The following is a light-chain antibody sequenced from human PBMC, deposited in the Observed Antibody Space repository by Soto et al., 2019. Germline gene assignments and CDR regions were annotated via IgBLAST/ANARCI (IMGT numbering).Light chain of an antibody. J-gene: IGLJ1*01. CDR1: SSNTGSNT. Sequence: QSVLTKPPSASGTPGQRVTISCSGSSSNTGSNTVNWYQQLPGTAPKLLIYSNNQRPSGVPDRFSGSKSGTSASLAISGLQSEDEADYYCAAWDDSMNGYVLGNGTKVTVL. CDR3: AAWDDSMNGYV. CDR2: SNN. V-gene: IGLV1-44*01.